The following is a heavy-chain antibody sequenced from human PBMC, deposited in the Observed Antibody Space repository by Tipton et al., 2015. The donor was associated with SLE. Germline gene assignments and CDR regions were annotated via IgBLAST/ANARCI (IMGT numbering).Heavy chain of an antibody. V-gene: IGHV4-59*01. J-gene: IGHJ4*02. CDR1: RGSLSPDY. CDR3: ARALRSSRWYFDS. D-gene: IGHD4-23*01. Sequence: TLSLTCIVSRGSLSPDYWNWVRQPPGKELEWIGYMSYSGNTARNPSLKSRVTMSVDTSKNQFFLKLDSVTSADTAVYYCARALRSSRWYFDSWGQGTLVTVSS. CDR2: MSYSGNT.